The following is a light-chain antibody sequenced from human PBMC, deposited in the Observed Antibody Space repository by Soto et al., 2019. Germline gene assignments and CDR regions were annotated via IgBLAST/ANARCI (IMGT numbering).Light chain of an antibody. V-gene: IGKV3-15*01. CDR1: QSVSSN. Sequence: EIVMTRSPATLSLSPGERATLSCRASQSVSSNLAWYQQKPGQAPRLLIYGASTRATGVPARFSGSGSGTEFTLTISTLQSEDFAVYYCQQYNNWPPWTFGQGTKMDIK. CDR2: GAS. CDR3: QQYNNWPPWT. J-gene: IGKJ1*01.